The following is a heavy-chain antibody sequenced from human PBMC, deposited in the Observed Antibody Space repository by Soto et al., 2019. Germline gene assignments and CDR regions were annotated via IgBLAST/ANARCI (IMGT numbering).Heavy chain of an antibody. Sequence: QPGGSLRLSCAASGFAFNTYEMNWVRQAPGKGLEWVSYISTSGTTIYYADSVKGRFTISRDNAKNSLYLQMNSLRAEDTAVYFCARVRPGYSYGYPNWFDPWGQGTLVTVSS. J-gene: IGHJ5*02. V-gene: IGHV3-48*03. CDR2: ISTSGTTI. CDR3: ARVRPGYSYGYPNWFDP. CDR1: GFAFNTYE. D-gene: IGHD5-18*01.